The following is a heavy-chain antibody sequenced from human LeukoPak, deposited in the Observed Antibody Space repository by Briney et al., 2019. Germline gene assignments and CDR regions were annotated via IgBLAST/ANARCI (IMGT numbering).Heavy chain of an antibody. CDR2: IKQDGSEK. D-gene: IGHD3-3*01. CDR1: EFSFSSYW. V-gene: IGHV3-7*03. J-gene: IGHJ5*02. CDR3: ARPILRSLADP. Sequence: GGSLRLSCAASEFSFSSYWMSWVRQTPGKGLEWVDNIKQDGSEKYYVDSVRGRFTTSRDNAKNSLYLQMNSLSVEDTGVYFCARPILRSLADPWGQRTLVTVSS.